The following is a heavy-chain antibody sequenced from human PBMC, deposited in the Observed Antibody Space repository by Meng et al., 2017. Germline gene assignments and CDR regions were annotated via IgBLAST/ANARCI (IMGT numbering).Heavy chain of an antibody. V-gene: IGHV1-2*02. CDR2: INPNSGGT. CDR1: GYTFTGYY. J-gene: IGHJ4*02. D-gene: IGHD3-10*01. CDR3: ARLRGQSMVRGVLSDY. Sequence: SVKVSFKSSGYTFTGYYMHWVRPAPGQGLEWMGWINPNSGGTNYAQKFQGRFTMTRDTSISTAYMELSRLRSADTAVYYCARLRGQSMVRGVLSDYWGQGTLVTVSS.